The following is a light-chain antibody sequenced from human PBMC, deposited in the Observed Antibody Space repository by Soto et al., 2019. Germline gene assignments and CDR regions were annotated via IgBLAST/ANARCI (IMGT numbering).Light chain of an antibody. CDR3: QQYGTSPYT. Sequence: EIVMTQSPATLSVSPGERATLSCRASQSVSSSYLAWYQRKPGQAPRLLMYGASRRATGIPDRFSGSGSGTDFTLTISRLEPEDFAVYYCQQYGTSPYTFGQGTKVDIK. CDR2: GAS. CDR1: QSVSSSY. J-gene: IGKJ2*01. V-gene: IGKV3-20*01.